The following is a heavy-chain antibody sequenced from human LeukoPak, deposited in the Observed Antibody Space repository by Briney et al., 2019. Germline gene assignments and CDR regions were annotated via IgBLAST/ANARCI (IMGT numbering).Heavy chain of an antibody. Sequence: ASVKVSCKASGYTFTSYDINWVRQATGQGLEWMGWMNPNSGNTGYAQKFQGRVTMTRNTSISTAYMELSSLRSEDTAVYSCARGLMVYAGIRFDPWGQGTLVTVSS. CDR3: ARGLMVYAGIRFDP. D-gene: IGHD2-8*01. CDR1: GYTFTSYD. J-gene: IGHJ5*02. CDR2: MNPNSGNT. V-gene: IGHV1-8*01.